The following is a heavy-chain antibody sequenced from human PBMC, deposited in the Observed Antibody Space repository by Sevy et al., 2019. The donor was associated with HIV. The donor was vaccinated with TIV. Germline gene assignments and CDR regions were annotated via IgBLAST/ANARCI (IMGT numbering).Heavy chain of an antibody. D-gene: IGHD1-1*01. CDR3: ARDHGNDVPGMAFDI. Sequence: GGSLRLSCAASGFTFSDYYMNWIRQAPGKGLEWVSYISSSGSTIYYADSVKGRFTISRDNAKNSLYLQMNSLRAEDTAVYYWARDHGNDVPGMAFDIWGQGTMVTVSS. CDR2: ISSSGSTI. CDR1: GFTFSDYY. J-gene: IGHJ3*02. V-gene: IGHV3-11*01.